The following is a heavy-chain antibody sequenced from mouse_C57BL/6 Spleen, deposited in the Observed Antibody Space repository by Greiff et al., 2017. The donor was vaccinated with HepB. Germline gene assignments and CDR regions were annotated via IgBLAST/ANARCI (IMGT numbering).Heavy chain of an antibody. V-gene: IGHV1-82*01. D-gene: IGHD2-4*01. CDR2: IYPGDGDT. J-gene: IGHJ4*01. Sequence: QVQLQQSGPELVKPGASVKISCKASGYAFSSSWMNWVKQRPGKGLEWIGRIYPGDGDTNYNGKFKGKATLTADKSSSTAYMQLSSLTSEDSAVYFCARESIYYDYLYAMDYWGQGTSVTFSS. CDR1: GYAFSSSW. CDR3: ARESIYYDYLYAMDY.